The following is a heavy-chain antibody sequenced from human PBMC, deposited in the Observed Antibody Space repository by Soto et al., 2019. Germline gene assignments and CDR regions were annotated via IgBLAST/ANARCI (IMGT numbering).Heavy chain of an antibody. CDR3: ARPSGATIYFYGMDV. J-gene: IGHJ6*02. CDR2: ISYDGRNK. Sequence: GGSLRLSCAASGFTFSRFAFHWVRQAPGKGLEWMAVISYDGRNKNYADSVKGRFTVSRDNSKNTLFLQMNGLRGEDSAVYYCARPSGATIYFYGMDVWGQGTTVTVSS. D-gene: IGHD1-26*01. CDR1: GFTFSRFA. V-gene: IGHV3-30*04.